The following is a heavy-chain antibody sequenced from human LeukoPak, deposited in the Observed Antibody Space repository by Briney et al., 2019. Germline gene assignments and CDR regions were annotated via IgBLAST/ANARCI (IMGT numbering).Heavy chain of an antibody. D-gene: IGHD3-16*01. CDR3: ASNGGGSIGSYYYYYMDV. J-gene: IGHJ6*03. Sequence: ASVKVSCKASGYTFTSYYMHWVRQAPGQGLEWMGIINPSGGSTSYAQKFQGRVTMTRDMSTSTVYMELSSLRSEDTAVYYCASNGGGSIGSYYYYYMDVWGKGTTVTVSS. CDR1: GYTFTSYY. CDR2: INPSGGST. V-gene: IGHV1-46*01.